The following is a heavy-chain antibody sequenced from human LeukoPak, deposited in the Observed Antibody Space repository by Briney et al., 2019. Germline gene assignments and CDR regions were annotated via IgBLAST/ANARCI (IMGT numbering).Heavy chain of an antibody. D-gene: IGHD6-19*01. CDR3: ARLAGSGWYGDY. Sequence: SETLSLTCAVYGGSFSGYYWSWIRQPPGKGLEWIGEINHSGSTNYNPSLKSRVTISVDTSKNQFSLKLSSVTAADTAVYYCARLAGSGWYGDYWGQGVLVTVSS. CDR2: INHSGST. V-gene: IGHV4-34*01. J-gene: IGHJ4*02. CDR1: GGSFSGYY.